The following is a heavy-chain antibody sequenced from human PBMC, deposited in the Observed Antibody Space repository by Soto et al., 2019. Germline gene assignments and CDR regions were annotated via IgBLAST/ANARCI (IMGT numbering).Heavy chain of an antibody. D-gene: IGHD3-22*01. V-gene: IGHV4-30-2*01. CDR3: ARGINYYDSSGDSWFDP. J-gene: IGHJ5*02. Sequence: QLQLQESGSGLVKPSQTLSLTCTVSGGSINSGRYSWTWIRQPPGEGLQWIGHMYHTGTTYYNPSLKSRVTMSVDTSKNQFSLKLTSVTAADTAMYYCARGINYYDSSGDSWFDPWGQGTLVTVSS. CDR1: GGSINSGRYS. CDR2: MYHTGTT.